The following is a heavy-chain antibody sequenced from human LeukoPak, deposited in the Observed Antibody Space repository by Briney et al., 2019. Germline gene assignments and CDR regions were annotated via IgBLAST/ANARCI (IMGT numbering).Heavy chain of an antibody. CDR2: ISGHNGNT. CDR1: GYTFTTYG. J-gene: IGHJ4*02. CDR3: VLGDILTGYWAEYFPY. D-gene: IGHD3-9*01. Sequence: ASVKVSCKTSGYTFTTYGLSWVRQARGQGLEWMGWISGHNGNTNYAHKFQGRVSMTTDTPTRTAYMELKSLRSDDTAVYYCVLGDILTGYWAEYFPYWGQGTLVTVSS. V-gene: IGHV1-18*01.